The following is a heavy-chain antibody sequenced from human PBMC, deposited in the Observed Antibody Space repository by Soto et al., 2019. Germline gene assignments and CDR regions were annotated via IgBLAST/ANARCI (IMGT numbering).Heavy chain of an antibody. J-gene: IGHJ4*01. CDR1: NRITGYG. CDR2: ISAYNGNT. Sequence: NRITGYGLSWVRQAPGQGLEWMGWISAYNGNTNYAQRLQGRVTMTTDTSTSTAYMELRSLRSDDTAVYYCARSGSSCYYLDYWG. CDR3: ARSGSSCYYLDY. V-gene: IGHV1-18*01. D-gene: IGHD3-22*01.